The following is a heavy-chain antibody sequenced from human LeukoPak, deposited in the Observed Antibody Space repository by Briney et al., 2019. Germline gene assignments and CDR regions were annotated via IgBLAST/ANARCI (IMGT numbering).Heavy chain of an antibody. CDR1: GYTFTDFG. V-gene: IGHV1-18*01. Sequence: EASVKVTCKASGYTFTDFGLIWVRQAPGQGLEWMGWVSTYNGDTDYAKKFQDRVTMTTESSTQTTFMELRNLRSDDTAVYYCARAESMALYFLYWGQGTLVLVSS. CDR3: ARAESMALYFLY. J-gene: IGHJ1*01. D-gene: IGHD1-14*01. CDR2: VSTYNGDT.